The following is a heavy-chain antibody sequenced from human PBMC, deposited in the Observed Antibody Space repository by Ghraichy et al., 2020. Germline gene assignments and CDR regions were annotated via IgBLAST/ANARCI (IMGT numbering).Heavy chain of an antibody. V-gene: IGHV3-7*01. CDR3: ARDVGANYYYDSSGYYPPNDAFDI. CDR1: GFTFSSYW. D-gene: IGHD3-22*01. Sequence: GGSLRLSCAASGFTFSSYWMSWVRQAPGKGLEWVANIKQDGSEKYYVDSVKGRFTISRDNAKNSLYLQMNSLRAEDTAVYYCARDVGANYYYDSSGYYPPNDAFDIWGQGTMVTVSS. J-gene: IGHJ3*02. CDR2: IKQDGSEK.